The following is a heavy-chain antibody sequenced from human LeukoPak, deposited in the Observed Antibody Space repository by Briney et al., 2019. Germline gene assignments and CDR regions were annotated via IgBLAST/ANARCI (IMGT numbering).Heavy chain of an antibody. V-gene: IGHV4-39*07. CDR2: IHYSGST. Sequence: KPSETLSLTCTVSGGSISYSSYYWGWIRQPPGKGLEWIGSIHYSGSTYYNPSLKSRVTISVDTSKNQFSLKLTSVTAADTAVYYCARAKESSYFDYWGQGTLVTVSS. J-gene: IGHJ4*02. CDR3: ARAKESSYFDY. D-gene: IGHD1-26*01. CDR1: GGSISYSSYY.